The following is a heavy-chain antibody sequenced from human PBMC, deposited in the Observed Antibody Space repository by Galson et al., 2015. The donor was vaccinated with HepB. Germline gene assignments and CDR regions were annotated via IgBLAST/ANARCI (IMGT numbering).Heavy chain of an antibody. CDR2: ISRTSSKI. D-gene: IGHD3-10*01. CDR1: GFDFSYYS. Sequence: SLRLSCAASGFDFSYYSMNWVRQAPGKGLEWVSAISRTSSKIYYADSVKGRFSISRDNAKNSAYLQMDSLRAEDTAVYYCARDTRGGSGSQPDYWGQGTLVTVSS. J-gene: IGHJ4*02. CDR3: ARDTRGGSGSQPDY. V-gene: IGHV3-21*01.